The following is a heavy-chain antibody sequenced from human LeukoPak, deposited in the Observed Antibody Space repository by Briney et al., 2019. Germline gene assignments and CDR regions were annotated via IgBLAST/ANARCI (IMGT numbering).Heavy chain of an antibody. J-gene: IGHJ6*03. CDR2: IYYSGST. Sequence: SETLSLTCTVSGGSISSYYWSWVRQPPGKGLEWIGYIYYSGSTNYNPSLKSRVTISVDTSKNQFSLKLSSVTAADTAVYYCARELELSYYYYYMDVWWKGTKATVSS. V-gene: IGHV4-59*01. CDR1: GGSISSYY. D-gene: IGHD1-7*01. CDR3: ARELELSYYYYYMDV.